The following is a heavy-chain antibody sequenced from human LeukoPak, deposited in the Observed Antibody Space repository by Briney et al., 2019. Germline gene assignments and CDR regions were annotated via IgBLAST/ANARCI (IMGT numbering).Heavy chain of an antibody. V-gene: IGHV1-2*02. CDR2: INPNSRVT. CDR3: ARDLNDYCATTKCFTATDVDTTVVDN. CDR1: GYTFSAYH. J-gene: IGHJ4*02. Sequence: ATVKVSCKTSGYTFSAYHMHWVRQAPGPGLEWMRSINPNSRVTIYTQRLPGRVTLPRDTSISTAYMELKSLRSDVTAVYYCARDLNDYCATTKCFTATDVDTTVVDNWGRGTLVTVSS. D-gene: IGHD5-18*01.